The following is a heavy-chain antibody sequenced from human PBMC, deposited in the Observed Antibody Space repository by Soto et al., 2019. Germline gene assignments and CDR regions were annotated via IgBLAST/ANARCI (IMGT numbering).Heavy chain of an antibody. CDR3: ATTVREPFDY. Sequence: VGSLRLSCAASGFTFSSYGMHWVRQAPGNGLEWVAFIWYDGSNKYYSDSVKGRFTISRDNSKNTLYLQMNSLRAEDTAVYYCATTVREPFDYWGQGALVTVSS. V-gene: IGHV3-30*02. J-gene: IGHJ4*02. D-gene: IGHD3-10*01. CDR1: GFTFSSYG. CDR2: IWYDGSNK.